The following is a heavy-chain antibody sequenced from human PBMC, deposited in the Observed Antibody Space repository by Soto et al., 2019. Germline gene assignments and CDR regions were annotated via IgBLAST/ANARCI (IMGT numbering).Heavy chain of an antibody. V-gene: IGHV4-39*01. D-gene: IGHD1-26*01. CDR2: IYYTGST. CDR3: ARQEGSTTMYLRY. Sequence: QLQLRESGPGLVKPSEPLSLTCTVSGGSISSSSYSWGWIRQPPGKALECIGSIYYTGSTYYNPSLRSRVTISVDTSKNQFSMRLSSVTAADTSVYYCARQEGSTTMYLRYWGQGALVTVSS. CDR1: GGSISSSSYS. J-gene: IGHJ4*02.